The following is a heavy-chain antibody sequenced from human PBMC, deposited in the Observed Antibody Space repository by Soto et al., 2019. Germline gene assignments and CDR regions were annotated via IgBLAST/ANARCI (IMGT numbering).Heavy chain of an antibody. CDR3: VRATYFSDSSGYTRCLDH. Sequence: PGGSLRLSCAGSGFNLSDHYIDWGRQAPGKGLEWVGRSRDKPQGYSTAYAAYVKGRLTTSRDESKNSAYLQMNSLKTEDTAVYYCVRATYFSDSSGYTRCLDHWGQGTQVTVSS. J-gene: IGHJ4*02. D-gene: IGHD3-22*01. CDR2: SRDKPQGYST. CDR1: GFNLSDHY. V-gene: IGHV3-72*01.